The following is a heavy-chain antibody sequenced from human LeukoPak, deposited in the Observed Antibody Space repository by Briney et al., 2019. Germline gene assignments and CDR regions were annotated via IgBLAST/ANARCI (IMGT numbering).Heavy chain of an antibody. Sequence: GGSLSLSCVSSGFIFSRYWMNWVRQARGKGLEWVANINEDGSGKYYADSVKGRFAISRDNAKNSLYLQMNSLRAEDTAVYYCARGAGGVWGKGTTVTVSS. CDR2: INEDGSGK. CDR1: GFIFSRYW. D-gene: IGHD3-16*01. V-gene: IGHV3-7*04. J-gene: IGHJ6*04. CDR3: ARGAGGV.